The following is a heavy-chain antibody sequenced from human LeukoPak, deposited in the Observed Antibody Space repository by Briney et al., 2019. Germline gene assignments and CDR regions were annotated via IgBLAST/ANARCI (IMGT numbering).Heavy chain of an antibody. CDR3: ATNEQTAAAGLRGLLDY. V-gene: IGHV3-23*01. CDR1: GFTFSSSA. D-gene: IGHD6-13*01. J-gene: IGHJ4*02. CDR2: ISGSGSGSST. Sequence: PGGSLRLSCAASGFTFSSSAMSWVRQAPGKGLEWVSTISGSGSGSSTYYADSVKGRFTIFRDNSKNTLYLQMNSLRAEDTAVYYCATNEQTAAAGLRGLLDYWGQGTLVTVSS.